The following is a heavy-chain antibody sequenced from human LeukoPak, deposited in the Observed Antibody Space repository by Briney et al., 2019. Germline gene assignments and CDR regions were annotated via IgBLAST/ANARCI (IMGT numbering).Heavy chain of an antibody. D-gene: IGHD3-22*01. CDR2: ISTSGRAI. CDR3: ARVPLYDRSGYYFDY. V-gene: IGHV3-48*01. CDR1: GFTFSNYN. J-gene: IGHJ4*02. Sequence: GGSLRLSCAASGFTFSNYNMNWVRQAPGKGLEWVAYISTSGRAIFYADSVKGRFTIYRDNAKNSLFLQMNGLRAEDTAVYYCARVPLYDRSGYYFDYWGLGTLVTVS.